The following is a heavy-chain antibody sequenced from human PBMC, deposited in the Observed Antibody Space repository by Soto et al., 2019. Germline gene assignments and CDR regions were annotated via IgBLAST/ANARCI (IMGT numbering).Heavy chain of an antibody. V-gene: IGHV1-8*02. CDR1: GDTFNNYD. CDR3: TRAYGAETFDF. CDR2: MNPNSGNT. D-gene: IGHD3-10*01. Sequence: ASVKVSCKASGDTFNNYDIHWVRQAPGHGLEWMGWMNPNSGNTGYAQNFRGRVTMTQNTAIGTAYMELSSLRSDDTATYYCTRAYGAETFDFWGQGTRVTVSS. J-gene: IGHJ5*01.